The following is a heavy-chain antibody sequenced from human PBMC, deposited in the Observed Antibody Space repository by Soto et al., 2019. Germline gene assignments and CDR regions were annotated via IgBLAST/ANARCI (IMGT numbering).Heavy chain of an antibody. CDR2: IIPIFGTA. CDR1: GGTFSSYA. D-gene: IGHD2-8*01. CDR3: ASEDCTNGVCFSYYYYYMDV. V-gene: IGHV1-69*13. Sequence: SVKVSCKASGGTFSSYAISWVRQAPGQGLEWMGGIIPIFGTANYAQKFQGRVTITADESTSTAYMELSSLRSEDTAVYYCASEDCTNGVCFSYYYYYMDVWGKGTTVTVSS. J-gene: IGHJ6*03.